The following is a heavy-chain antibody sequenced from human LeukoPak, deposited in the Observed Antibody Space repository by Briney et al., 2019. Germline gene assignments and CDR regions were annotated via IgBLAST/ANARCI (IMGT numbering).Heavy chain of an antibody. V-gene: IGHV3-30*02. CDR2: IRYDGSDK. J-gene: IGHJ4*02. D-gene: IGHD6-13*01. CDR3: AKDHGSSDWYYFDY. Sequence: GGSLRLSCAASGFTLSNYGMHWVRQAPGKGLEWVAFIRYDGSDKYYADSVKGRFTISRDNSKNTLYLQMNTLRADDTAVYYCAKDHGSSDWYYFDYWGQGTLVTVSS. CDR1: GFTLSNYG.